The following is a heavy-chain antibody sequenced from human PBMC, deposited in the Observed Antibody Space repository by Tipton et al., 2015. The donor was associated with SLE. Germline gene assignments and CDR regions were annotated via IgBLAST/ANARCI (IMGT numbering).Heavy chain of an antibody. D-gene: IGHD6-13*01. J-gene: IGHJ3*02. CDR2: MNPDTDQT. CDR1: GGTFSSHD. V-gene: IGHV1-8*02. Sequence: QLVQSGAEVKMPGSSVKVSCKASGGTFSSHDINWVRQAPGQGLEWMGWMNPDTDQTGYAQKFQGRVTMTRDSSISTAYMELSSLRSDDTAVYYCARGRAGSWRDAFDIWGQGTLVTVSS. CDR3: ARGRAGSWRDAFDI.